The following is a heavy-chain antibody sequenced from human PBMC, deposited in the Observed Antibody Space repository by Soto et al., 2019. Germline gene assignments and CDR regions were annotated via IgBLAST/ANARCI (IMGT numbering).Heavy chain of an antibody. Sequence: QLQLQESGPGLVKPSETLSLTCTVSGGSISSSSYYWGWIRQPPGKGLGWIGSIYYSGSTYYNPSLKSRVSLSVDTSKNQFSLKLSSVTAADTAVYYCASEDSSGYYFFDYWGQGTLVTVSS. CDR1: GGSISSSSYY. D-gene: IGHD3-22*01. J-gene: IGHJ4*02. V-gene: IGHV4-39*01. CDR3: ASEDSSGYYFFDY. CDR2: IYYSGST.